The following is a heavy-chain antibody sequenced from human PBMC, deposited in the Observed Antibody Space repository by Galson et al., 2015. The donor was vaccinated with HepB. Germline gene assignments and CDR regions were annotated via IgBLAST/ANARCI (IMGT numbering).Heavy chain of an antibody. Sequence: QSGAEVKEPGESLKISCKGSGYSFTTYWIGWVRQMPGKGLEWMGIIYPGDSDTRYNPSFQGQVTISADKSISTAYLQWSSLKASDTAMYYCARQTGVVVPSAIGGYFDYWGQGTLVTVSS. CDR2: IYPGDSDT. J-gene: IGHJ4*02. CDR3: ARQTGVVVPSAIGGYFDY. D-gene: IGHD2-2*02. CDR1: GYSFTTYW. V-gene: IGHV5-51*01.